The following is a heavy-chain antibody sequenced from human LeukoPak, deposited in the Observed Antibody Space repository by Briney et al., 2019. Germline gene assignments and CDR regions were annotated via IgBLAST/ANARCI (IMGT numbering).Heavy chain of an antibody. CDR2: ISSSGST. CDR3: ARGPYSYDSSGAFDI. V-gene: IGHV4-61*02. CDR1: GGSISSSSYY. J-gene: IGHJ3*02. D-gene: IGHD3-22*01. Sequence: SETLSLTCTVSGGSISSSSYYWSWIRQPAGKGLEWIGRISSSGSTNYNPSLKSRVTISVDTSKNQFSLKLSSVTAADTAVYFCARGPYSYDSSGAFDIWGQGTMVTVSS.